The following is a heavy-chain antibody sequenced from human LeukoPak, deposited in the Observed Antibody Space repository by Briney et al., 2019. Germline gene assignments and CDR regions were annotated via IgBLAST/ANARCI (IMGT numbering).Heavy chain of an antibody. Sequence: GASVKVSCKVFGYSLVEISIHWVRQAPGKGLEWMGGFDREDDEPIFAQRFQGRVTLTEDAVTDTAYMELSSLRSEDTAVYYCARDRPQRGMDVWGQGTTVTVSS. CDR2: FDREDDEP. CDR1: GYSLVEIS. J-gene: IGHJ6*01. V-gene: IGHV1-24*01. CDR3: ARDRPQRGMDV.